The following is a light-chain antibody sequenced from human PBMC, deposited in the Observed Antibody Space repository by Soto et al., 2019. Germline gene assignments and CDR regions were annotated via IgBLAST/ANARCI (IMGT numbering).Light chain of an antibody. CDR2: GAS. CDR1: PSVSSSY. CDR3: QQYGSSLPWT. J-gene: IGKJ1*01. V-gene: IGKV3-20*01. Sequence: VLTQSPGTLSLSPCERATLFLSTSPSVSSSYLAWYQQKPGQAPSLLIYGASSSATGIPDRFSGSGCGTDFILTISRLEPEDFAVYYCQQYGSSLPWTFGQGTKVDIK.